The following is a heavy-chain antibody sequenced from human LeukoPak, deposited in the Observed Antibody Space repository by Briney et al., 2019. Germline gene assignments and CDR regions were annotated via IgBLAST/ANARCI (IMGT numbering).Heavy chain of an antibody. V-gene: IGHV1-18*01. D-gene: IGHD3-3*01. CDR2: ISAYNGNT. CDR3: AREGPEGTYYDFWSGYYPYYYYYYYMDV. Sequence: GASVTVPFKASGYTFTSYGISWVRQAPGQGLEWMGWISAYNGNTNYAQKLQGRVTMTTDTSTSTAYMELRSLRSDDTAVYYCAREGPEGTYYDFWSGYYPYYYYYYYMDVWGKGTTVTVSS. CDR1: GYTFTSYG. J-gene: IGHJ6*03.